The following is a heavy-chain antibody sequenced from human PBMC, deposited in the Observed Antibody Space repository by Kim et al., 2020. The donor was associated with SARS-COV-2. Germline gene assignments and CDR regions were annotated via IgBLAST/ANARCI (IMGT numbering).Heavy chain of an antibody. CDR2: ISGSGGST. CDR3: AKDSRYYDSSGYYGY. D-gene: IGHD3-22*01. J-gene: IGHJ4*02. V-gene: IGHV3-23*01. Sequence: GGSLRLSCVASGFTFSSYAMSWVRQAPGKGLEWVSAISGSGGSTYYADSVKGRFTISRDNSKNTLYLQMNSLRAEDTAVYYCAKDSRYYDSSGYYGYWGQGTLVTVSS. CDR1: GFTFSSYA.